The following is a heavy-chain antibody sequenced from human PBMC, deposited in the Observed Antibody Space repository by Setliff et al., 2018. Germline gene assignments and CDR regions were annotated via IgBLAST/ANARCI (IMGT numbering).Heavy chain of an antibody. CDR2: IYHSGSP. J-gene: IGHJ6*03. Sequence: SETLSLTCTISGDSISDISYYWGWIRQPPGKGLEWIGNIYHSGSPYYNPSLKSRVTISVDTSKNQFSLNLSSLPAADTAVYYCARHRGVVAASDYMDVWGKGTTVTVSS. D-gene: IGHD2-15*01. V-gene: IGHV4-39*01. CDR1: GDSISDISYY. CDR3: ARHRGVVAASDYMDV.